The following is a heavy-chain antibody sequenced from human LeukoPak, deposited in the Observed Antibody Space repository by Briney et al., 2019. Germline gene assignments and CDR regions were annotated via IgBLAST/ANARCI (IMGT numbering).Heavy chain of an antibody. Sequence: ASVKVSCKASGGTFSSYAISWVRQAPGQGLEWMGRIIPIFGTANYAQKFQERVTITRDMSTSTAYMELSSLRSEDTAVYYCAADGAHDEDVMVRGVTSDAFDIWGQGTMVTVSS. J-gene: IGHJ3*02. CDR2: IIPIFGTA. CDR1: GGTFSSYA. CDR3: AADGAHDEDVMVRGVTSDAFDI. D-gene: IGHD3-10*01. V-gene: IGHV1-69*05.